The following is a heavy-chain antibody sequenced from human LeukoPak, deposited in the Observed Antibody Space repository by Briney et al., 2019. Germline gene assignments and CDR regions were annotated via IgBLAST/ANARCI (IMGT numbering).Heavy chain of an antibody. D-gene: IGHD3-10*01. CDR3: AKESRSGRSAIHYYYYGMHV. CDR2: MSYDGSNK. J-gene: IGHJ6*02. Sequence: GRSLRLSCAASGFTFSSYGMHWVRQAPGKGLEWVAVMSYDGSNKYYADSVKGRFTISRDNSKNTLYLQMNSLRAEDTAVYYCAKESRSGRSAIHYYYYGMHVWGQGTTVTVSS. V-gene: IGHV3-30*18. CDR1: GFTFSSYG.